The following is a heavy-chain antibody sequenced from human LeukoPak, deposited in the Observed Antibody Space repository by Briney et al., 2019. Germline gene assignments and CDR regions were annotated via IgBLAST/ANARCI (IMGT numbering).Heavy chain of an antibody. CDR2: ISHSGST. Sequence: SETLSLTCAVSGYSISSGYYWGWIRQPPGKGLEWVGSISHSGSTYYNPSLKSRVTISADTSKSQFSLKLSSETAADTAVYYCARRFVVVVGATSHWYFDLWGRGTLVTVSS. V-gene: IGHV4-38-2*01. CDR3: ARRFVVVVGATSHWYFDL. J-gene: IGHJ2*01. D-gene: IGHD2-15*01. CDR1: GYSISSGYY.